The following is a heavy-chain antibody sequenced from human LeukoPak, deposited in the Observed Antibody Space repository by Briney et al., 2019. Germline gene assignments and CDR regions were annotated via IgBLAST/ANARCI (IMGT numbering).Heavy chain of an antibody. D-gene: IGHD3-22*01. CDR1: GFTFSSYS. Sequence: GGSLRLSCAASGFTFSSYSMNWVRQAPGKGLEWVSSISSSSSYIYYADSVKGRFTISRDNAKNSLYLQMNSLRAEDTAVYYCARERDFVIVSGFDNWGQGTLVTVSS. V-gene: IGHV3-21*01. CDR3: ARERDFVIVSGFDN. J-gene: IGHJ4*02. CDR2: ISSSSSYI.